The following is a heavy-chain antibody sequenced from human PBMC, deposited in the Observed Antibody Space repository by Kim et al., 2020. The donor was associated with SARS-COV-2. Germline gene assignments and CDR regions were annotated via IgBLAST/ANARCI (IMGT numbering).Heavy chain of an antibody. D-gene: IGHD2-2*01. CDR3: AKASTPTTSCYFISCDYYYGMDV. CDR1: GFTFSSYA. J-gene: IGHJ6*02. CDR2: ISYDGSNK. V-gene: IGHV3-30*04. Sequence: SLRLSCAASGFTFSSYAMHWVRPAPGKGLEWVAVISYDGSNKYYADSVKGRFTIARDNSKNTLYLQMNSLRAEDTAVYYCAKASTPTTSCYFISCDYYYGMDVWGQGTTVTVSS.